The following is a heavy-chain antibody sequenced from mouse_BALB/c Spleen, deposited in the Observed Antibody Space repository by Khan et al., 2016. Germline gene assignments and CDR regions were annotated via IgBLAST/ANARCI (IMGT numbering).Heavy chain of an antibody. CDR2: IDPANGNT. D-gene: IGHD2-1*01. Sequence: VQLKQSGAELVKPGASVKLSCTASGFNIKDTYMHWVTQRPEQGLEWIGRIDPANGNTKNDPKFQGKATITAVTSSNTVYLHLSSLTSEDTAVSYCARGGNYVELGNWGQGTLVTVSA. J-gene: IGHJ3*01. CDR1: GFNIKDTY. CDR3: ARGGNYVELGN. V-gene: IGHV14-3*02.